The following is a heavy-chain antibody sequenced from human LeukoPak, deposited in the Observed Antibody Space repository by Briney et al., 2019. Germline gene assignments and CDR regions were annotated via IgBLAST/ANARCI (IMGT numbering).Heavy chain of an antibody. J-gene: IGHJ1*01. CDR3: AKDRLAGRGDFWRY. CDR2: VANGGSSA. CDR1: DFSFVSYA. D-gene: IGHD3-3*01. Sequence: QPGGSLRLACVASDFSFVSYAMSWVRQTPGKGLEWVSTVANGGSSATYADSVKGRFTISRDNSKNTLYLEMNNLGVDDTAIYYCAKDRLAGRGDFWRYWGQGTLVTVSS. V-gene: IGHV3-23*03.